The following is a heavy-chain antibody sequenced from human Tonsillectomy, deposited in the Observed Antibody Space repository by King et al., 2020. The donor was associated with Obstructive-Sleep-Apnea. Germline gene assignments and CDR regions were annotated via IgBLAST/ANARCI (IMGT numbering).Heavy chain of an antibody. CDR2: IYHSGST. V-gene: IGHV4-38-2*02. Sequence: QLQESGPGLVKPSETLSLTCTVSGYSISSGYYWGWIRQPPGKGLEWIGSIYHSGSTYYNPSLKSRVTISVDTSKNQFSLKLSSVTAADTAVYYCARVSYSGWYGTYYYYGMDVWGQGTTVTVSS. CDR1: GYSISSGYY. CDR3: ARVSYSGWYGTYYYYGMDV. D-gene: IGHD6-19*01. J-gene: IGHJ6*02.